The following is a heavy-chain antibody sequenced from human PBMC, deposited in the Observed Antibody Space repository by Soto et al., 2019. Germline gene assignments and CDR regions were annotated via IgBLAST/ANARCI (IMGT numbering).Heavy chain of an antibody. J-gene: IGHJ4*02. Sequence: EVQLVESGGGLVKPGGPLRLSCAASGFTFSSYSMNWVRQAPGRGLEWVSSISSSSSYIYYADSVKGRFTISRDNAKNSLYLQMNSLRAEDTAVYYCARDGAAPYSGYDFRFDYWGQGTLVTVSS. CDR2: ISSSSSYI. CDR3: ARDGAAPYSGYDFRFDY. D-gene: IGHD5-12*01. CDR1: GFTFSSYS. V-gene: IGHV3-21*01.